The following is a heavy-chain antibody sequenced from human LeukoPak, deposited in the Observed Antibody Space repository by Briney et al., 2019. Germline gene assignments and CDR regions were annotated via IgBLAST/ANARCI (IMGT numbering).Heavy chain of an antibody. CDR1: GFTFGSYA. D-gene: IGHD3-22*01. V-gene: IGHV3-23*01. CDR3: AKGYYYDSSGSYMTLDAFDI. Sequence: GGSLRLSCAASGFTFGSYAMSWVRQAPGKGLEWVSAISGSGGSTYYADSVKGRFTISRDNSKNTLYLQMNSLRAEDTAVYYCAKGYYYDSSGSYMTLDAFDIWGQGTMVTVSS. CDR2: ISGSGGST. J-gene: IGHJ3*02.